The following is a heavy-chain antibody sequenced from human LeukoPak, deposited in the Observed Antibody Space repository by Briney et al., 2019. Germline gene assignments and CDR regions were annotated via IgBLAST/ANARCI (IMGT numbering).Heavy chain of an antibody. CDR2: INAYNGDT. CDR1: GYTFTNYG. CDR3: ARWGLVAPGTYYYYYMDV. Sequence: ASVKVSCKASGYTFTNYGVSWVRQAPGQGLEWMGWINAYNGDTHYAQNLQGRLTMTTDTSTSMAFMQLRSLRPDDTAVYFCARWGLVAPGTYYYYYMDVWGRGTTVTVSS. D-gene: IGHD2-2*01. V-gene: IGHV1-18*01. J-gene: IGHJ6*03.